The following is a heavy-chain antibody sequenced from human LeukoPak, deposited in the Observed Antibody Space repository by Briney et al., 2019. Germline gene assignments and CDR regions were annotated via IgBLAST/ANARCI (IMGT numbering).Heavy chain of an antibody. D-gene: IGHD3-3*01. CDR3: AREVRTIFGVVILYYFDY. V-gene: IGHV4-59*01. CDR1: GGSISSYY. Sequence: AETLSLTCTVSGGSISSYYWRWILQPPGKALEWIRYIYYSGSTNYNPSLKSRVTISVDTSKKQFSLKLSSVNAADTAVYYCAREVRTIFGVVILYYFDYWGQGTLVTVSS. J-gene: IGHJ4*02. CDR2: IYYSGST.